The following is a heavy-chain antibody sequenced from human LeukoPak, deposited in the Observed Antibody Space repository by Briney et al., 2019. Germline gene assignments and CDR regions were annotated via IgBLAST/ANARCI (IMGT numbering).Heavy chain of an antibody. V-gene: IGHV3-30*03. CDR3: ARWARFLVGTTTEYFDY. D-gene: IGHD1-26*01. CDR2: ISYDGSNK. J-gene: IGHJ4*02. Sequence: PGGSLRLSCAASGFTFDDYTMHWVRQAPGKGLEWVAVISYDGSNKYYADSVKGRFTISRDNSKNTLYLQMNSLRAEDTAVYYCARWARFLVGTTTEYFDYWGQGTLVTVSS. CDR1: GFTFDDYT.